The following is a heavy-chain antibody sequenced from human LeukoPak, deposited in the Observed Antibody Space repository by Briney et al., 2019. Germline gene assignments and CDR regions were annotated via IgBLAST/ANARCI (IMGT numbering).Heavy chain of an antibody. V-gene: IGHV1-8*03. CDR3: ARAYPDYGDYSYYFDY. D-gene: IGHD4-17*01. Sequence: ASVKVSCKASGYTFTSYDINWVRQATGQGLEWMGWMNPNSGNTGYAQKFQGRVTITRNTSISTAYMELSSLRSEDTAVYYCARAYPDYGDYSYYFDYWGQGTLVTVSS. J-gene: IGHJ4*02. CDR2: MNPNSGNT. CDR1: GYTFTSYD.